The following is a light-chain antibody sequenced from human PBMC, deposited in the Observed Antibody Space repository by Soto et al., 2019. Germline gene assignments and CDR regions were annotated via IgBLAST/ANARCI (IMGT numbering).Light chain of an antibody. CDR3: QQYNRWPLT. CDR2: DTS. J-gene: IGKJ4*01. CDR1: QSIYEK. V-gene: IGKV3-15*01. Sequence: ELVMTQSPATLSVSPGERVTFFCRASQSIYEKLAWYQQKPGQTPRLVIYDTSTRATGTPGSFSGSGSGTEFTLTISSLQSEDFAVYYCQQYNRWPLTFGGGTKVEIK.